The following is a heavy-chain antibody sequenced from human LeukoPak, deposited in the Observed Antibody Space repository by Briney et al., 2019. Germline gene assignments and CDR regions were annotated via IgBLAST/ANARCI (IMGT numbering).Heavy chain of an antibody. V-gene: IGHV1-18*01. Sequence: ASVKVSRKASVYTFTSYRISWVRQPPGQALEWMGWINAYHGNTNYAQKLQGRVTMTTDTSTSRAYMELRSLRSDDTAVYYCARWRPYIVVVRAAEGHWFDPWGQGTLVTVSS. J-gene: IGHJ5*02. CDR2: INAYHGNT. CDR3: ARWRPYIVVVRAAEGHWFDP. CDR1: VYTFTSYR. D-gene: IGHD2-2*01.